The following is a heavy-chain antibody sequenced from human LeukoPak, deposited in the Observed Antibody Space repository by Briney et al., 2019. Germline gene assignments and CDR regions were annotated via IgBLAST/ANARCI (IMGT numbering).Heavy chain of an antibody. CDR3: AKTHDYGDYDPFFDY. D-gene: IGHD4-17*01. J-gene: IGHJ4*02. CDR2: LYSGGKT. Sequence: GGSLRLSCAVSGFIVSNNHMSWVRQAPGKGLEWVSILYSGGKTYYADSVKGRFTIATDNSNNTLSLQMNSLRAEDTAVYYCAKTHDYGDYDPFFDYWGQGTLVTVSS. V-gene: IGHV3-53*01. CDR1: GFIVSNNH.